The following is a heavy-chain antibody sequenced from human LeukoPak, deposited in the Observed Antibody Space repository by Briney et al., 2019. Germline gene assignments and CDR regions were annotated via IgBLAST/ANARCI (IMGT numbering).Heavy chain of an antibody. CDR3: ATYAPDSSGLLDY. D-gene: IGHD3-22*01. V-gene: IGHV1-24*01. Sequence: ASVKVSCKVSGYTLTELSMHWVRQAPGKGLEWMGGFDPEDGETIYAQKFQGRVTMTEDTSTDTAYMELSSLRYEDTAVYYCATYAPDSSGLLDYWGQGTLVTVSS. CDR1: GYTLTELS. J-gene: IGHJ4*02. CDR2: FDPEDGET.